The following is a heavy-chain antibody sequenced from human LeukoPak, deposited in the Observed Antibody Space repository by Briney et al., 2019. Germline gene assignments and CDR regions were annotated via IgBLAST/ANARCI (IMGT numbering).Heavy chain of an antibody. Sequence: SQTLSLTCAVSGGSISSGSYYWSWIRQPAGKGLEWIGRIYTSGSTNYNPSLKSRVTISVDTSKNQFSLKLSSVTAADTAVYYCARGGSYHLPGDYWGQGTLVTVSS. V-gene: IGHV4-61*02. CDR3: ARGGSYHLPGDY. CDR1: GGSISSGSYY. D-gene: IGHD1-26*01. J-gene: IGHJ4*02. CDR2: IYTSGST.